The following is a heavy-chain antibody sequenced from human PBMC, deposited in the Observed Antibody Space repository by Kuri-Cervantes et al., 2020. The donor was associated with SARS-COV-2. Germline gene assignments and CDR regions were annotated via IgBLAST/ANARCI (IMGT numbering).Heavy chain of an antibody. CDR2: ISSNSDHR. Sequence: GESLKISCAASGFVFSRNSMSWVRLTPGKGLEWVSFISSNSDHRRYAESVEGRFTISRDNAKNSLSLQMNSLRAEDTAVYYCAREVIGATYSQYFDYWGQGIQVTVSS. CDR1: GFVFSRNS. J-gene: IGHJ4*02. V-gene: IGHV3-21*01. D-gene: IGHD2-15*01. CDR3: AREVIGATYSQYFDY.